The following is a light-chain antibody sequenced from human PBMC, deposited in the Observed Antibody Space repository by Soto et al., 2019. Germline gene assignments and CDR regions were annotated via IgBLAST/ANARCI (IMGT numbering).Light chain of an antibody. CDR1: SSDVGGYNY. CDR2: EVN. Sequence: QSALTQPASVSGSPGQSITISCTGTSSDVGGYNYVSWYQLHPGKAPKLIIYEVNNRPSGLSNRFSGSKSGNTASLTISGLQADDEGDYYCSSYAGSSTPVVFGGGTQLTVL. V-gene: IGLV2-14*01. J-gene: IGLJ2*01. CDR3: SSYAGSSTPVV.